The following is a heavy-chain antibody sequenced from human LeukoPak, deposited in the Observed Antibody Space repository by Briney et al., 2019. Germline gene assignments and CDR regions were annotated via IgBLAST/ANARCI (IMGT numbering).Heavy chain of an antibody. CDR2: INHSGST. J-gene: IGHJ5*02. D-gene: IGHD2-2*03. Sequence: NPSETLSLTCAVYGGSFSGYYWSWIRQPPGKGLEWIGEINHSGSTNYNPSLKSRVTISVDTSKNQFSLKPSSVTAADTAVYYCARGASSRSGYCSSTSCRNWFDPWGQGTLVTVSS. V-gene: IGHV4-34*01. CDR3: ARGASSRSGYCSSTSCRNWFDP. CDR1: GGSFSGYY.